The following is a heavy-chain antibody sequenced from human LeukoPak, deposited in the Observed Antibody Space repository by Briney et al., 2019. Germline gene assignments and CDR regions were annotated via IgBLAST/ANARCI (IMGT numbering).Heavy chain of an antibody. D-gene: IGHD3-10*01. CDR3: AKNVYNYYGADNYYYYMDV. CDR2: ISGSDGST. Sequence: GGSLRLFCAASGFTFSSYAMSWVRQAPGKGLEWVSAISGSDGSTYYADSVKGRFTISRDNSKNALYLQMNSLRAEDTAVYYCAKNVYNYYGADNYYYYMDVWGKGTTVTVSS. J-gene: IGHJ6*03. CDR1: GFTFSSYA. V-gene: IGHV3-23*01.